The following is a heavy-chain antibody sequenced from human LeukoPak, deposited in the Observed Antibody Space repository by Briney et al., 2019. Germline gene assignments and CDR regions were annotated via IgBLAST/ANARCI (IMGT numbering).Heavy chain of an antibody. D-gene: IGHD2-15*01. CDR1: GFTLSDSA. Sequence: PGGSLRLSCSVSGFTLSDSAMCWVRQAPGKGLDWVSTISSTGSTYDADSVKGRFTISRDTLKNTLYLQMNSLRADDTVIYYCTKIQYRSGGGAIDSWGQGTVVSVSS. V-gene: IGHV3-23*01. CDR3: TKIQYRSGGGAIDS. CDR2: ISSTGST. J-gene: IGHJ4*02.